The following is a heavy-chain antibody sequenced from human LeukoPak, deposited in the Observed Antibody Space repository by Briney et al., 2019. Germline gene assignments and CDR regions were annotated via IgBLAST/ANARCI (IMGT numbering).Heavy chain of an antibody. Sequence: SETLSLTCTVSGGSISSHYWSWIRQPAGKGLEWIGRIYTSGSTNYNPSLKSRVTMSVDTSKNQFSLKLSSVTAADTAVYYCARDASYYYDSSGRDDAFDIWGQGTMVTVSS. CDR1: GGSISSHY. V-gene: IGHV4-4*07. J-gene: IGHJ3*02. CDR2: IYTSGST. CDR3: ARDASYYYDSSGRDDAFDI. D-gene: IGHD3-22*01.